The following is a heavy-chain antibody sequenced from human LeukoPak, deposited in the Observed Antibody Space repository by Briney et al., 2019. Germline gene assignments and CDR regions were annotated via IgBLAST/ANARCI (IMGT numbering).Heavy chain of an antibody. Sequence: PSETLSLTCTVSGGSISSGSYYWSWIQQPAGKGLEWIGRIYTSGSTNYNPSLKSRVTISVDTSKNQFSLKLSSVTAADTAVYYCARDSSGWKSNGAFDIWGQGTMVTVSS. CDR3: ARDSSGWKSNGAFDI. CDR1: GGSISSGSYY. D-gene: IGHD6-19*01. V-gene: IGHV4-61*02. J-gene: IGHJ3*02. CDR2: IYTSGST.